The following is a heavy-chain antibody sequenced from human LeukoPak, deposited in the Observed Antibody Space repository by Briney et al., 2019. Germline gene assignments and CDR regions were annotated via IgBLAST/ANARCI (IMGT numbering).Heavy chain of an antibody. CDR2: IKQDGSEK. CDR1: GFTFSSYW. V-gene: IGHV3-7*01. D-gene: IGHD6-13*01. Sequence: GGSLRLSCAASGFTFSSYWMSWVRQAPGKGLEWVANIKQDGSEKYYVDSVKGRFTISRDNAKNSLYLQMNSLRAEDTAVYYCAIWPKQQLDNYFDYWGQGTLVTVSS. CDR3: AIWPKQQLDNYFDY. J-gene: IGHJ4*02.